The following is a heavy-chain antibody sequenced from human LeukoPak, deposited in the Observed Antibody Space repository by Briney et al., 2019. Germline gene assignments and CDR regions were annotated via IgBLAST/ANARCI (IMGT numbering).Heavy chain of an antibody. CDR1: GYSFTSYG. D-gene: IGHD2-2*01. V-gene: IGHV1-18*01. CDR3: ARLGRDCSSINCYWEDWFDP. CDR2: ISGSSGNT. J-gene: IGHJ5*02. Sequence: ASVKVSCKASGYSFTSYGITWVREAPGQGPEWMGWISGSSGNTHYAQNVQGRVTMTTDTATSTAYMELRSLGSDDTAVYYCARLGRDCSSINCYWEDWFDPWGQGTLVIVSS.